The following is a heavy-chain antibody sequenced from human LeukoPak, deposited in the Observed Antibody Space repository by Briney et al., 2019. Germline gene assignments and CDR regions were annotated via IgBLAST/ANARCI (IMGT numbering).Heavy chain of an antibody. CDR1: GFTFSSYE. J-gene: IGHJ5*02. Sequence: GGSLRLSCAASGFTFSSYEMNWVRQAPGKGLEWVSYISSSSSTIYYADSVKGRFTISRDNAKNTLYLQMNSLRAEDTAVYYCARDTGYCSSTSCYEGNWFDPWGQGTLVTVSS. CDR3: ARDTGYCSSTSCYEGNWFDP. D-gene: IGHD2-2*01. CDR2: ISSSSSTI. V-gene: IGHV3-48*01.